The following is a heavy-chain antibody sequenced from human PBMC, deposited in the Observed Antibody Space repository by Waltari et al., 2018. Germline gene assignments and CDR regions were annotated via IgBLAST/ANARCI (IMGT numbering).Heavy chain of an antibody. D-gene: IGHD3-16*01. CDR3: TTDDPAQGGGELDH. CDR2: VKKKTSGGTT. J-gene: IGHJ4*02. V-gene: IGHV3-15*01. Sequence: EVLLVESGGCFVKPGESLRLSCAASGFRFTYGWMSWGRQAPGKGLEWVALVKKKTSGGTTDYAAPVKGRFAISRDDSKTMFDLKMDSLKTEDTAIYYCTTDDPAQGGGELDHWGQGTLVTVAS. CDR1: GFRFTYGW.